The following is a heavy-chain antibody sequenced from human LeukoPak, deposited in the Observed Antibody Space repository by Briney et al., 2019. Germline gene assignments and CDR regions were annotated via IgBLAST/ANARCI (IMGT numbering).Heavy chain of an antibody. J-gene: IGHJ4*02. Sequence: GGSLRLSCAASGLTLSSHGTLWVRQAPGKGLEWVALMWYDGTKKNYADSVKGRFAISRDISKNTLFLQMDSLRAEDTAVYYCASPGVVGPDYFDYWGQGTLVTVSS. D-gene: IGHD2-15*01. V-gene: IGHV3-30*02. CDR2: MWYDGTKK. CDR3: ASPGVVGPDYFDY. CDR1: GLTLSSHG.